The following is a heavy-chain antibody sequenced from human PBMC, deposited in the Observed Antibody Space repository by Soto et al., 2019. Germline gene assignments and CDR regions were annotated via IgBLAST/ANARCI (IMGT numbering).Heavy chain of an antibody. CDR2: IFSDTDT. J-gene: IGHJ6*01. D-gene: IGHD4-4*01. CDR3: ARLMGRSYSFHHYFALDV. Sequence: GGSLRLSCAASGFGVTSIYMSWVRQAPGKGLEWVSFIFSDTDTYYADSVEGRFTISRDYSKNTVYLQMNGLRAEDTAVYYCARLMGRSYSFHHYFALDVWGQGTTGTVSA. CDR1: GFGVTSIY. V-gene: IGHV3-53*01.